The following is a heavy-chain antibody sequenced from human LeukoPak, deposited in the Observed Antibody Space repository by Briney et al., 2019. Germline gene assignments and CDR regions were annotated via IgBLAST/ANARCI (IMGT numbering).Heavy chain of an antibody. CDR1: GFRVSGNY. V-gene: IGHV3-66*01. J-gene: IGHJ3*02. Sequence: GGSLRLSCAASGFRVSGNYMSWVRQATGKGLEWVSLINSDGRAYSADSVTGRFTTFSDNSKNTQYLQMNSMRTEETALYYCARRERLGYSYGRGTLDIGGQGTIVTVS. D-gene: IGHD5-18*01. CDR3: ARRERLGYSYGRGTLDI. CDR2: INSDGRA.